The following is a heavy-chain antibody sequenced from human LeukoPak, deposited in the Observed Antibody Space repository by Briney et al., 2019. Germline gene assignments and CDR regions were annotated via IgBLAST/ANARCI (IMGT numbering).Heavy chain of an antibody. J-gene: IGHJ4*02. Sequence: SETLSLTCTVSGGSVSSGGSYWSWIRQPPGKGLEWIGYIYYSGSTNYNPPLKSRVTISVDTSKNQFSLKLSSVTAADTAVYYCARGSWSSSSWYDYWGQGTLVTVSS. CDR1: GGSVSSGGSY. CDR2: IYYSGST. D-gene: IGHD6-13*01. V-gene: IGHV4-61*08. CDR3: ARGSWSSSSWYDY.